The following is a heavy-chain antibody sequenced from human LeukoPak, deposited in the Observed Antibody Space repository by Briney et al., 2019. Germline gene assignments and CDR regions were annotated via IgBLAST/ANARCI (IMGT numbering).Heavy chain of an antibody. CDR1: GGSISSYY. D-gene: IGHD5-12*01. Sequence: PSETLSLTCTVSGGSISSYYWSWIRQPPGKGLEWIGYIYYSGSTNYNPSLKSRVTMSVDTSKNQFSLKLSSVTAADTAVYYCAREGYSGYDYIDYWGQGTLVTVSS. J-gene: IGHJ4*02. CDR3: AREGYSGYDYIDY. CDR2: IYYSGST. V-gene: IGHV4-59*01.